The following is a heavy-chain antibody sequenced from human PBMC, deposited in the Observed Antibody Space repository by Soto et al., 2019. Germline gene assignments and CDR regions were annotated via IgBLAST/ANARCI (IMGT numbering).Heavy chain of an antibody. D-gene: IGHD6-13*01. CDR1: GGSIIGYY. J-gene: IGHJ4*02. Sequence: LSLTCTVSGGSIIGYYWSCTRQPAGKGLEWIGRIYSDGSTNYNPSLKSRVTMSVDTSKNQFSLKLTSMTAADTAMYYCARMRAAGTFDYWGQGTLVTVSS. V-gene: IGHV4-4*07. CDR2: IYSDGST. CDR3: ARMRAAGTFDY.